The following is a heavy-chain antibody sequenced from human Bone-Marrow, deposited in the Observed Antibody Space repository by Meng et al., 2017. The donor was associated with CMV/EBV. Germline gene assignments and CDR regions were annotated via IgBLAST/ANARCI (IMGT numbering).Heavy chain of an antibody. J-gene: IGHJ4*02. D-gene: IGHD6-19*01. CDR3: STKGQWLADY. CDR1: GFTFSSYS. V-gene: IGHV3-21*01. Sequence: GESLKISCAASGFTFSSYSMNWVRQAPGKGLEWVSSISSSSSYIYYADSVKGRFTISRDNSKNTLYLQMNSLRAEDTAVYYCSTKGQWLADYWGQGTLVTVSS. CDR2: ISSSSSYI.